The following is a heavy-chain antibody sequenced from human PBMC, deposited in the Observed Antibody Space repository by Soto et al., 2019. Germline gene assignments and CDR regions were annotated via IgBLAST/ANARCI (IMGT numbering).Heavy chain of an antibody. Sequence: PGGSLRLSCAASGFTFSSYAMHWVRQAPGKGLEYVSAISSNGGSTYYADSVKGRFTISRDNSKNTLYLQMSSLRAEDTAVYYCVKDRKWFDSSDAFDIWGQGTMVTVSS. V-gene: IGHV3-64D*08. CDR2: ISSNGGST. CDR1: GFTFSSYA. D-gene: IGHD3-22*01. CDR3: VKDRKWFDSSDAFDI. J-gene: IGHJ3*02.